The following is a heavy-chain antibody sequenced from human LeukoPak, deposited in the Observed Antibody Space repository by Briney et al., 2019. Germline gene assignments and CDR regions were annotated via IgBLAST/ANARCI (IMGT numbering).Heavy chain of an antibody. J-gene: IGHJ6*02. Sequence: PSGTLSLTCAVYGGSFSGYYWSWIRQPPGKGLEWIGEINHSGSTNYNPSLKSRVTISVDTSKNQLSLKLSSVTAADTAVYYCARGSTRGLFYYYYGMDVWGQGTTVTVSS. CDR3: ARGSTRGLFYYYYGMDV. D-gene: IGHD5-24*01. V-gene: IGHV4-34*01. CDR2: INHSGST. CDR1: GGSFSGYY.